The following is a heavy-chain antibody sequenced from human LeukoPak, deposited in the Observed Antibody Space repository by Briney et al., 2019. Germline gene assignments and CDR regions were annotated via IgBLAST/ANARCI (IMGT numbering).Heavy chain of an antibody. CDR1: GYTFTSYY. Sequence: GASVKVSCMASGYTFTSYYMHWVRQAPGQGLEWMGIINPSGGSTSYAQKFQGRVTMTRDTSTSTVYMELSSLRSEDTAVYYCARDLYSSSWYNWFDPWGQGTLVTVSS. J-gene: IGHJ5*02. CDR3: ARDLYSSSWYNWFDP. CDR2: INPSGGST. V-gene: IGHV1-46*01. D-gene: IGHD6-13*01.